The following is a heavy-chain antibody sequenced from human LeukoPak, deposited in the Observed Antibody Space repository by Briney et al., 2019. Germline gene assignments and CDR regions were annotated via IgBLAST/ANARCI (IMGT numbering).Heavy chain of an antibody. CDR1: GFTFSSYS. Sequence: GVSLRLSCAASGFTFSSYSMNWVRQAPGKGLEWVSSISSSNSYIYYADSVKGRFTISRDNAKNSLYLQMNSLRAEDTAVYYCARDGIVGATAFDYWGQGTLVTVSS. V-gene: IGHV3-21*01. J-gene: IGHJ4*02. CDR2: ISSSNSYI. CDR3: ARDGIVGATAFDY. D-gene: IGHD1-26*01.